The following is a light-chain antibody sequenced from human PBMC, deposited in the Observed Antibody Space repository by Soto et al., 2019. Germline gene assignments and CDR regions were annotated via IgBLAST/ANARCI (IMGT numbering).Light chain of an antibody. CDR1: SGHSTYI. J-gene: IGLJ2*01. Sequence: QLVLTQSSSASASLGSSVKLTCTLSSGHSTYIIAWHQQQPGKAPRYLMKIEGSGSYNKGSGIPDRFSGSSSGADRYLTISNLQFEDEADYYCETWDTNVVVFGGGTKLTVL. V-gene: IGLV4-60*02. CDR2: IEGSGSY. CDR3: ETWDTNVVV.